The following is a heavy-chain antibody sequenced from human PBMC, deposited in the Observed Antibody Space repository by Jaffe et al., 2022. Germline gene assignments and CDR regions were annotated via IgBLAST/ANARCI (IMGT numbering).Heavy chain of an antibody. CDR2: IYYSGST. J-gene: IGHJ4*02. CDR1: GGSISSSSYY. CDR3: ARQGVVQGIDY. Sequence: QLQLQESGPGLVKPSETLSLTCTVSGGSISSSSYYWGWIRQPPGKGLEWIGSIYYSGSTYYNPSLKSRVTISVDTSKNQFSLKLSSVTAADTAVYYCARQGVVQGIDYWGQGTLVTVSS. V-gene: IGHV4-39*01. D-gene: IGHD3-10*01.